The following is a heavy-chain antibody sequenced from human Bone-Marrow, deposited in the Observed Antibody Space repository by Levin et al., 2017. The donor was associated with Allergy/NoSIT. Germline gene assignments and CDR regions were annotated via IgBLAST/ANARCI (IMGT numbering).Heavy chain of an antibody. CDR3: ARAWGSSWFFPFDY. V-gene: IGHV3-11*05. Sequence: GESLKISCAASGFTFSDYYMSWIRQAPGKGLEWVSYISSSSSYTNYADSVKGRFTISRDNAKNSLYLQMNSLRAEDTAVYYCARAWGSSWFFPFDYWGQGTLVTVSS. D-gene: IGHD6-13*01. J-gene: IGHJ4*02. CDR1: GFTFSDYY. CDR2: ISSSSSYT.